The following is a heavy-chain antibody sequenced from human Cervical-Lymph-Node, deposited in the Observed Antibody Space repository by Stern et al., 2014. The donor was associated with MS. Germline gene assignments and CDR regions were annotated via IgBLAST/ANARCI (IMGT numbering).Heavy chain of an antibody. CDR3: ARDGGYYFDY. J-gene: IGHJ4*02. V-gene: IGHV4-59*01. CDR2: LYYSGST. CDR1: GGSIRSYY. Sequence: QLQLQESGPGLVKPSETLSLTCTVSGGSIRSYYWSWIRQPPGKGLEWIGYLYYSGSTNYNPSLKSRVTISLDTSKNQFSLKLSSVTAADTAMYYCARDGGYYFDYWGQGTLVTVSS. D-gene: IGHD3-3*01.